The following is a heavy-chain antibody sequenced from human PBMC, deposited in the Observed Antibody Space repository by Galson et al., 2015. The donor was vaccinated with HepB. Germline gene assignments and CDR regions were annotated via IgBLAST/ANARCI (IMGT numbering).Heavy chain of an antibody. CDR1: GCTFTING. D-gene: IGHD6-13*01. CDR2: ISTRSGNT. Sequence: SVKVSCKASGCTFTINGISWVRQAPGQGLEWMGWISTRSGNTNYAQRLQGRVTITADKSTSTTYMELSSLRSEDTAVYYCASLDSSSPFDAFDIWGQGTMVTVSS. CDR3: ASLDSSSPFDAFDI. V-gene: IGHV1-18*04. J-gene: IGHJ3*02.